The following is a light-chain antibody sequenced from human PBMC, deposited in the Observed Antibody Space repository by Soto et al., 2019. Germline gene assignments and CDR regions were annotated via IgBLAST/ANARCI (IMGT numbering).Light chain of an antibody. J-gene: IGKJ4*01. Sequence: EIVLTQSPATLSLSPGERATLSCRASQSVSSYLALYQQKPGQAPRLLIYDASNRATGIPARFSGSGSGTDFTLTISSLEPEDFAVYYCQQRSNWPPSLTFGGGTKVDI. CDR1: QSVSSY. V-gene: IGKV3-11*01. CDR3: QQRSNWPPSLT. CDR2: DAS.